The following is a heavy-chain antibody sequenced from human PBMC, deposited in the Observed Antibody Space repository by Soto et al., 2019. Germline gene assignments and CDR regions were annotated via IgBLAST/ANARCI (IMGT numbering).Heavy chain of an antibody. D-gene: IGHD2-2*01. J-gene: IGHJ4*02. CDR1: GFTFSSCG. V-gene: IGHV3-30*18. CDR3: TKDHTTSWTGSFDY. CDR2: ISYDGSNK. Sequence: GGSLRLSCAASGFTFSSCGMHWVRQAPGKGLEWVAVISYDGSNKYYADSVKGRFTISRDTSKNTLYLQMNSLRAEDTAVYYCTKDHTTSWTGSFDYWGQGT.